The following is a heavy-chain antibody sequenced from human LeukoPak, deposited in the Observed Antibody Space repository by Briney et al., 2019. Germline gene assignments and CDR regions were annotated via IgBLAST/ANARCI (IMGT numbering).Heavy chain of an antibody. CDR3: ARVRVATTMPPYYFDY. V-gene: IGHV4-38-2*02. CDR2: IYHSGST. CDR1: GYSISSGYY. J-gene: IGHJ4*02. D-gene: IGHD5-12*01. Sequence: SETLSLTCTVSGYSISSGYYWGWIRQPSGKGLEWIGCIYHSGSTYYNPSLKSRVTISVDTSKNQFSLKLSSVTAADTAVYYCARVRVATTMPPYYFDYWGQGTLVTVSS.